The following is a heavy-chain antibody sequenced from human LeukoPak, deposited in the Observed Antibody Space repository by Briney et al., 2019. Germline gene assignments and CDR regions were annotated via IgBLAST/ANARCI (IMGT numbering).Heavy chain of an antibody. CDR1: GYTFTNYW. V-gene: IGHV5-51*01. CDR2: VYPGDSDT. CDR3: ARQLDYGGFGAFGI. J-gene: IGHJ3*02. Sequence: GESLRISCKGSGYTFTNYWIHWVRQMPGKGLEWMGNVYPGDSDTRYSPSFQGQVTISADKSITTTYLQWNSLKASDTAIYYCARQLDYGGFGAFGIWGQGTMVTVSS. D-gene: IGHD4-23*01.